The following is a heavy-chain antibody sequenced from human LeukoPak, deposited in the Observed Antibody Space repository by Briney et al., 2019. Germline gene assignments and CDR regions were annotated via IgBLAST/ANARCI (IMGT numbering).Heavy chain of an antibody. V-gene: IGHV3-21*01. CDR3: ARGYGDYGKYYFDS. D-gene: IGHD4-17*01. J-gene: IGHJ4*02. CDR2: ISSGSGYI. CDR1: GFTFSTYP. Sequence: PGGSLRLSCAAPGFTFSTYPMNWVRQAPGKGLEWVSSISSGSGYIYYADSVKGRFIISRDNAKNSLYLQMNSLRAEDTAVYYCARGYGDYGKYYFDSWGQGTLVTVSS.